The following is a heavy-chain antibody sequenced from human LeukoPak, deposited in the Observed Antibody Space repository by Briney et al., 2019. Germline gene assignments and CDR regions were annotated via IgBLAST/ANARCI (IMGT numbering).Heavy chain of an antibody. CDR1: GGSFSGYY. V-gene: IGHV4-34*01. Sequence: KPSETLSLTCAVYGGSFSGYYWSWIRQPPGKGLEWIGEINHSGSTNYNPFLKSRVTISVDTSKNQFSLKLSSVTAADTAVYYCARGFGRYYGSGSYYNPVTYGMDVWGQGPRSPSP. CDR2: INHSGST. CDR3: ARGFGRYYGSGSYYNPVTYGMDV. J-gene: IGHJ6*02. D-gene: IGHD3-10*01.